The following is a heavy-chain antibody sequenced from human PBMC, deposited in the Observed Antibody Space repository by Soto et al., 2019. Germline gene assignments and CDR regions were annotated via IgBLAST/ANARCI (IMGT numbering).Heavy chain of an antibody. J-gene: IGHJ4*02. Sequence: QVQLVESGGGVVQPGRSLRLSCAASGFTFSSYGMHWVRQAPGKGLEWVAVIWYDGSNKYYADSVKGRFTISRDNSKNTLYLQMNSLRAGDTAVYYCAREGGSGSRGYFDYWGQGPLVTVSS. CDR1: GFTFSSYG. CDR2: IWYDGSNK. V-gene: IGHV3-33*01. D-gene: IGHD6-19*01. CDR3: AREGGSGSRGYFDY.